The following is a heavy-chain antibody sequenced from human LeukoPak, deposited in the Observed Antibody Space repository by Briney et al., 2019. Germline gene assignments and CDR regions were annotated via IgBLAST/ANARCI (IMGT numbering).Heavy chain of an antibody. J-gene: IGHJ3*02. D-gene: IGHD3-10*02. Sequence: GGSLRLSCAASGFTFSSYGMHWVRQAPGKGLEWVAVISYDGSNKYYADSVKGRFTISRDNSKNTLYLQMNSLRAEDTAVYYCAKDAGKLFSGAFDIWGQGTMVTVSS. CDR3: AKDAGKLFSGAFDI. CDR1: GFTFSSYG. V-gene: IGHV3-30*18. CDR2: ISYDGSNK.